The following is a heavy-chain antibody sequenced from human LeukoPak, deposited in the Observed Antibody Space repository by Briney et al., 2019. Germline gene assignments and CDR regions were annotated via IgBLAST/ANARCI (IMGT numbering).Heavy chain of an antibody. CDR1: GDSVSNNSAA. V-gene: IGHV6-1*01. CDR2: TYYRSQWYN. D-gene: IGHD5-18*01. Sequence: QTLSLTCAISGDSVSNNSAAWNWIRQSPSRGLEWLGRTYYRSQWYNHYAVSVKSRITINSDTSKNQFSLHLNSVTPEDTAVYYCAREKQGYNYDVFDYWGQGTLVTVSS. CDR3: AREKQGYNYDVFDY. J-gene: IGHJ4*02.